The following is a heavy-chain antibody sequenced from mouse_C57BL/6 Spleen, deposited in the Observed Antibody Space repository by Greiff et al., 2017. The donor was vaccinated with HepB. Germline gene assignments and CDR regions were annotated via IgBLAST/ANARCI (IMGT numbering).Heavy chain of an antibody. CDR2: INPSSGYT. CDR1: GYTFTSYT. D-gene: IGHD2-4*01. J-gene: IGHJ2*01. V-gene: IGHV1-4*01. Sequence: VQLQQSGAELARPGASVKMSCKASGYTFTSYTMHWVKQRPGQGLEWIGYINPSSGYTKYKQKFKDKATLTADKSSSTAYMQLSSLTSEDSAVYYCARERYDYAFDYWGQGTTLTVSS. CDR3: ARERYDYAFDY.